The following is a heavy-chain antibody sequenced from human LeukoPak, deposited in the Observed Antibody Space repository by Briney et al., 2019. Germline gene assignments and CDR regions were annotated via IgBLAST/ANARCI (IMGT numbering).Heavy chain of an antibody. V-gene: IGHV1-2*04. CDR2: INPNSGGT. Sequence: ASVKVSCKASGYTFTGYYMHWVRQAPGQGLEWMGWINPNSGGTNYAQKFQGWVTMTRDTSISTAYMELSRLRSDDTAVYYCARDLSYDSSGPPGYWGQGTLVTVSS. CDR1: GYTFTGYY. D-gene: IGHD3-22*01. CDR3: ARDLSYDSSGPPGY. J-gene: IGHJ4*02.